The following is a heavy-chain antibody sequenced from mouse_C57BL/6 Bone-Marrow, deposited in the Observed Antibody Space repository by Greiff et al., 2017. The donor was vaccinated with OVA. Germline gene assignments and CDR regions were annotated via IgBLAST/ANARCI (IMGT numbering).Heavy chain of an antibody. J-gene: IGHJ2*01. Sequence: EVQGVESGGGLVKPGGSLKLSCAASGFTFSDYGMHWVRQAPEKGLEWVAYISSGSSTIYYADTVKGRFTISRDNAKNTLFLQMTSLRSEDTAMYYCARPDYYGSSPLGYWGQGTTLTVAS. V-gene: IGHV5-17*01. D-gene: IGHD1-1*01. CDR3: ARPDYYGSSPLGY. CDR1: GFTFSDYG. CDR2: ISSGSSTI.